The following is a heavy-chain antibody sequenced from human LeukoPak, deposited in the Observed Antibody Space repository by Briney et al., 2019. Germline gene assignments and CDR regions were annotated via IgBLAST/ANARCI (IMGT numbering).Heavy chain of an antibody. J-gene: IGHJ4*02. D-gene: IGHD7-27*01. CDR3: AKDPINWGSIYFDC. CDR2: ISGSSDNT. Sequence: GGSLRLSCEASGFTFSNYAMSWVRQAPGKGLEWVSSISGSSDNTNYADSVKGRFTISRDNFKNILYLQMNSLTAEDTAVYWCAKDPINWGSIYFDCWGQGTLVTVSS. V-gene: IGHV3-23*01. CDR1: GFTFSNYA.